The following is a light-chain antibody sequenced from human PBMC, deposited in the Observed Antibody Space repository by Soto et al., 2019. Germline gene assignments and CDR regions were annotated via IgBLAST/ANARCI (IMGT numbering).Light chain of an antibody. Sequence: DIQMTQSPSTLSAFVGDRVTITCRASQSISSWLAWYQQKPGKAPKLLIYKASSLESGVPSRFSGGGSGTEFTLTISSLQPDDFATYYCQQYNSYLWTFGQGTKVEIK. CDR1: QSISSW. J-gene: IGKJ1*01. CDR2: KAS. CDR3: QQYNSYLWT. V-gene: IGKV1-5*03.